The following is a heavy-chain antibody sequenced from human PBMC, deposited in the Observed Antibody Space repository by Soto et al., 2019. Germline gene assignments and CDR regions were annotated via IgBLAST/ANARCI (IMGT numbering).Heavy chain of an antibody. CDR2: ISAYNGNT. CDR3: AILSPAHWFDP. CDR1: GYGFTSYG. V-gene: IGHV1-18*01. J-gene: IGHJ5*02. Sequence: SSVKVAWKGAGYGFTSYGSSWGRQAPGQGLEWMGWISAYNGNTNYAQKLQGRVTMTTDTSTSTAYMELRSLRSDDTAVYYCAILSPAHWFDPWGQGTPVPVTS. D-gene: IGHD2-2*01.